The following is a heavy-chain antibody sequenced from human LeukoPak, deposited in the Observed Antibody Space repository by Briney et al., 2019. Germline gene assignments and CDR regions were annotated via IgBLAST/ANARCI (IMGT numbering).Heavy chain of an antibody. D-gene: IGHD5-18*01. CDR1: GFAFDDYG. CDR2: INWNGGST. Sequence: GGSLRLSCAASGFAFDDYGMRWVRPAPGKGLECVSGINWNGGSTGYADSVKGRFTISRDNAKHSLYLQMNSLRAEDTALYYCARESVSGYSYGSAYYFDYWGQGTLVTVSS. V-gene: IGHV3-20*04. CDR3: ARESVSGYSYGSAYYFDY. J-gene: IGHJ4*02.